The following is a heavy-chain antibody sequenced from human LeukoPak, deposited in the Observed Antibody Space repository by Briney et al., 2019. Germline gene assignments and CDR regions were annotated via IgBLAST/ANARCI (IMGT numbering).Heavy chain of an antibody. Sequence: PGGSLRLSCAASGFTFSSYEMNWVRQAPGKGLEWVSYISSSGSTIYYADSVKGRFTISRDNANSTLFLQMNSLRAEDTAVYYCARDRWFGESLPAHFEYWGQGTLVTVSS. CDR1: GFTFSSYE. CDR2: ISSSGSTI. V-gene: IGHV3-48*03. J-gene: IGHJ4*02. D-gene: IGHD3-10*01. CDR3: ARDRWFGESLPAHFEY.